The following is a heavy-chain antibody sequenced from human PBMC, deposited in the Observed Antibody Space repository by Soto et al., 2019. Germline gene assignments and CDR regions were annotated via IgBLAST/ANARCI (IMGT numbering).Heavy chain of an antibody. J-gene: IGHJ4*02. CDR2: INHSGST. V-gene: IGHV4-34*01. D-gene: IGHD1-26*01. Sequence: SETLSLTCAVYGGSFSGYYWSWIRQPPGKGLEWIGEINHSGSTNYNPSLKSRVTISVDTSKNQFSLKLSSVTAADTAVYYCASRSGSYLYYFDYWGQGTLVTVPQ. CDR3: ASRSGSYLYYFDY. CDR1: GGSFSGYY.